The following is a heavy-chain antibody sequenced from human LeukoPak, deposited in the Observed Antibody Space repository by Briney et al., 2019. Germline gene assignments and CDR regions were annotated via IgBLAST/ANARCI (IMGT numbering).Heavy chain of an antibody. CDR1: GGSFSGYY. Sequence: SETLSLTCAVYGGSFSGYYWSWIRQPPGKGLEWIGEINHSGSTNYNPSHKSRVTISVDTSKNQFSLKLSSVTAADTAVYYCAIGPRRGDAFDIWGQGTMVTVSS. J-gene: IGHJ3*02. V-gene: IGHV4-34*01. CDR2: INHSGST. CDR3: AIGPRRGDAFDI. D-gene: IGHD6-6*01.